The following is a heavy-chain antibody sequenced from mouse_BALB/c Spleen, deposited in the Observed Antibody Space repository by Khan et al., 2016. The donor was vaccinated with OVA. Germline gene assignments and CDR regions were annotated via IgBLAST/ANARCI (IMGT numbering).Heavy chain of an antibody. J-gene: IGHJ3*01. CDR2: FAPGGGDT. D-gene: IGHD1-2*01. V-gene: IGHV1-77*01. CDR3: ARRNYVGCALAY. Sequence: QVQLKESGAELARPGASVKLSCKASGYTFTDYYINWVKRRTGQGQEWIGEFAPGGGDTYYNERFTGTATLTVDKSSSTAYMQLRSLTSWASAVSVCARRNYVGCALAYGGQGTLVTVSA. CDR1: GYTFTDYY.